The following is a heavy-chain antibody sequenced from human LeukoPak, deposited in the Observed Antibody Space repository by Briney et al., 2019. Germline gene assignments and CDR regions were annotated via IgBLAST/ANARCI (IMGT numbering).Heavy chain of an antibody. CDR1: GFTFTSYG. Sequence: GGSLRLSCAASGFTFTSYGISWVRQAPGQGLEWTGWISAYNGNTNYAQKLQGRVTMTTDTSTSTAYMELRSLRSDDTAVYYCARDVPYYYDSSGYYYPLDYWGQGTLVTVSS. V-gene: IGHV1-18*01. D-gene: IGHD3-22*01. J-gene: IGHJ4*02. CDR3: ARDVPYYYDSSGYYYPLDY. CDR2: ISAYNGNT.